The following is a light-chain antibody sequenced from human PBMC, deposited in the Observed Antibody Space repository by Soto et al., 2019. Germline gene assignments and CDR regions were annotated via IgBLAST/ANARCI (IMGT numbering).Light chain of an antibody. Sequence: EIVVTQSPATLSVSPGERATLSCRASQSVGHNFACYQQKPGQPPRLLIFATSTRATGVPARFSGSGSGTESTLTISSLQSEDFAYYYCQQYGYWPLTFGGGAKVEIE. CDR1: QSVGHN. CDR3: QQYGYWPLT. J-gene: IGKJ4*01. V-gene: IGKV3-15*01. CDR2: ATS.